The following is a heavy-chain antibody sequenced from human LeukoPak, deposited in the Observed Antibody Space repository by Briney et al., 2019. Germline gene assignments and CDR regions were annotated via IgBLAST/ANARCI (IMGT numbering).Heavy chain of an antibody. J-gene: IGHJ4*02. V-gene: IGHV1-69*05. CDR3: ASGELDYDYVWGSYRGGNYFDY. D-gene: IGHD3-16*02. CDR2: IIPIFGTA. CDR1: GGTFSSYA. Sequence: GSSVKVSCKASGGTFSSYAISWVRQAPGQGLEWMGGIIPIFGTANYAQKFQGRVTITTDESTSTAYMELSSLRSDDTAVYYCASGELDYDYVWGSYRGGNYFDYWGQGTLVTVSS.